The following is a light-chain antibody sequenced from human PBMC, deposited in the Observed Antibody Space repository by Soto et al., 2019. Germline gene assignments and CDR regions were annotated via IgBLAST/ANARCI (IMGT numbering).Light chain of an antibody. J-gene: IGLJ3*02. V-gene: IGLV2-11*01. Sequence: HSALTQPRSVSGSPGQSVTISCTGTSSDVGDYNYVSWYQQHPGKAPKFMIYDVNKRPSGVPDRFSGSKSGNTASLTISGLQAEDEADYYCCSYAGSYTLWVFGGGTKLTVL. CDR2: DVN. CDR3: CSYAGSYTLWV. CDR1: SSDVGDYNY.